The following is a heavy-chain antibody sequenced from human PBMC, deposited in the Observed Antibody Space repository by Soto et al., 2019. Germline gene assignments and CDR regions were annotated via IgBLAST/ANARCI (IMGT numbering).Heavy chain of an antibody. D-gene: IGHD1-1*01. CDR3: ARREGGTAYYYYGMDV. CDR2: ISAYNGNT. Sequence: QVQLVQSGAEVKKPGASVKVSCKASGYTFTSYGISWVRQAPGQGLEWMGWISAYNGNTNYAQKLQGRVTMTTDTSTSTAYMELRSLGSDDTAVYYWARREGGTAYYYYGMDVWGQGTTVTVSS. J-gene: IGHJ6*02. V-gene: IGHV1-18*01. CDR1: GYTFTSYG.